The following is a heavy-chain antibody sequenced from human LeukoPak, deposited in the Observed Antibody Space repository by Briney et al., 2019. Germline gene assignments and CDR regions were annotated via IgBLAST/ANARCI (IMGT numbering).Heavy chain of an antibody. V-gene: IGHV5-51*01. CDR3: ARLPEVGATGDDAFDI. J-gene: IGHJ3*02. Sequence: GESLKISCKGSGYSFTRYWIGWVRQMPGKGLEGMGIIYPGDSDTRYSPSFQDQITISADKSISTAYQQWSSLKASDTATYYCARLPEVGATGDDAFDIWGQGTMVTVSS. D-gene: IGHD1-26*01. CDR2: IYPGDSDT. CDR1: GYSFTRYW.